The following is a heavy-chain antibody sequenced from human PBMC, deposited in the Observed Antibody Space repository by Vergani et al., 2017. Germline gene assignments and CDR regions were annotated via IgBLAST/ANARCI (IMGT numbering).Heavy chain of an antibody. CDR1: GITFWKFG. CDR2: ISWNSGAV. CDR3: AKDYKIMGALHY. V-gene: IGHV3-9*01. D-gene: IGHD2-8*01. Sequence: EVDLVESGGGLAQPGGSLRLSCEASGITFWKFGMHWVRQGPGKGLEWVSGISWNSGAVDYADSVRGRFTISRDNAKNSLFLEMNSLGFEDTAVYYCAKDYKIMGALHYWGQGTLVAVSS. J-gene: IGHJ4*02.